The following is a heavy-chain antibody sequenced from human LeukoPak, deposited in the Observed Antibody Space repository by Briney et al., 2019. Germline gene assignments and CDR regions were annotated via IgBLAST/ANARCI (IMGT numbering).Heavy chain of an antibody. D-gene: IGHD3-10*01. CDR3: ARDQDYYGSGSYYNEGDAFDI. J-gene: IGHJ3*02. CDR1: GFTFSSYW. CDR2: ISSSGSTI. Sequence: PGGSLRLSCAASGFTFSSYWMSWVRQAPGKGLEWVSYISSSGSTIYYADSVKGRFTISRDNAKNSLYLQMNSLRAEDTAVYYCARDQDYYGSGSYYNEGDAFDIWGQGTMVTVSS. V-gene: IGHV3-48*04.